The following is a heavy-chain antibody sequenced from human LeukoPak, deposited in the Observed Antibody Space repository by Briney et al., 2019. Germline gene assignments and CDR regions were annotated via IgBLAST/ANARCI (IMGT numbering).Heavy chain of an antibody. CDR3: ARMTRHYYGSGSYPDY. CDR2: IWYDGSNK. D-gene: IGHD3-10*01. J-gene: IGHJ4*02. Sequence: PGRSLRLSCAASGFTFSSYGMHWVRQAPGKGLEWVAVIWYDGSNKYYADSVKGRFTISRDNPKNTLYLQMNSLRAEDTAVYYCARMTRHYYGSGSYPDYWGQGTLVTVSS. V-gene: IGHV3-33*01. CDR1: GFTFSSYG.